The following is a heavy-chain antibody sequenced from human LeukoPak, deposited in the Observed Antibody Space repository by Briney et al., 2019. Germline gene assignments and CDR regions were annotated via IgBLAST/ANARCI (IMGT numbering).Heavy chain of an antibody. CDR3: ARHFPETGRDEQSFDY. CDR1: GFTFSSYA. Sequence: GGSLRLSCSASGFTFSSYAMHWVRQAPGKGLEYVSAISSNGGSTYYADSVKGRFTISRDNSKNTLYLQMNSLRAEDTAVYYCARHFPETGRDEQSFDYWGQGILVIVSS. D-gene: IGHD3-3*02. CDR2: ISSNGGST. J-gene: IGHJ4*02. V-gene: IGHV3-64*04.